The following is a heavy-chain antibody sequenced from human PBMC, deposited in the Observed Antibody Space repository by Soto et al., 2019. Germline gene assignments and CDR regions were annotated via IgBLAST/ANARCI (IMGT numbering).Heavy chain of an antibody. Sequence: PGGSLRLSCAASGFTFSSYAMSWVRQAPGKGLEWVSGITGSGGSTYYADSVKGRFTISRDNSRNTLYLQMNSLRAEDTAVYYCAKTPYNWNYEDYFDYWGQGTLVTVSS. CDR2: ITGSGGST. V-gene: IGHV3-23*01. D-gene: IGHD1-7*01. CDR1: GFTFSSYA. J-gene: IGHJ4*02. CDR3: AKTPYNWNYEDYFDY.